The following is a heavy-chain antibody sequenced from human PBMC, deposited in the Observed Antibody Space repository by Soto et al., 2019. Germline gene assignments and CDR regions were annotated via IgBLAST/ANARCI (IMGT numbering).Heavy chain of an antibody. Sequence: QITLKESGPTLVKPTQTLTLTCTFSGFSLSTSGVGVGWIRQPPGKALEWLAVIFWDDDKRYSPSLKDRLTITKDTSKNQVVLTMTNMDPADTATYYCAHRRYCSGGSCSDYWGQGTLVTVSS. V-gene: IGHV2-5*02. D-gene: IGHD2-15*01. CDR1: GFSLSTSGVG. CDR2: IFWDDDK. J-gene: IGHJ4*02. CDR3: AHRRYCSGGSCSDY.